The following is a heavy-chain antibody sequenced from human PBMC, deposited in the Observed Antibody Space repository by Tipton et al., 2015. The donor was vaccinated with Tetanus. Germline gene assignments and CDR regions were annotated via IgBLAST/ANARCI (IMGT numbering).Heavy chain of an antibody. D-gene: IGHD3-3*01. CDR2: VYNSGGT. V-gene: IGHV4-39*01. J-gene: IGHJ4*02. CDR3: ARIYDFWSGYYSDH. Sequence: GLVKPSETLSLTCTVSGGSINSGTYSWGWIRQPPGKGLEWIGSVYNSGGTYYNPSLKSRVTISVDTSKTRFSLKLSSGTAADTAVYYCARIYDFWSGYYSDHWGQGTLVTVSS. CDR1: GGSINSGTYS.